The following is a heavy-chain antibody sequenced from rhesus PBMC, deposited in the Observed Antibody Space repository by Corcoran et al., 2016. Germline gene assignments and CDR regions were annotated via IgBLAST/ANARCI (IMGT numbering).Heavy chain of an antibody. CDR3: AKGGYWYFDL. Sequence: EVQLVQSGAEVKRPGESLKISCKTSGYSFTSYWISGVRQMPGEGLEWLGALSPIHSHPRSSPSFQGPATISADKSIRPTYLQWSSLKASDSATYYCAKGGYWYFDLWGPGTPITISS. J-gene: IGHJ2*01. CDR1: GYSFTSYW. CDR2: LSPIHSHP. V-gene: IGHV5-2*01.